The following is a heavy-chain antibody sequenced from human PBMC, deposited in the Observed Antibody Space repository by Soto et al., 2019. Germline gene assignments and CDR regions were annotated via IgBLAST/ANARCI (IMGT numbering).Heavy chain of an antibody. V-gene: IGHV1-58*01. CDR2: IVVGSGNT. J-gene: IGHJ4*02. Sequence: SVKVSCKASGFTFTSSAVQWVRQARGQRLEWIGWIVVGSGNTDYAQKFQERVTITRDMSTSTSYKELSSLRSEDTAVYYCAAADYYDSSGYYYFYWGQGTLVTVSS. D-gene: IGHD3-22*01. CDR3: AAADYYDSSGYYYFY. CDR1: GFTFTSSA.